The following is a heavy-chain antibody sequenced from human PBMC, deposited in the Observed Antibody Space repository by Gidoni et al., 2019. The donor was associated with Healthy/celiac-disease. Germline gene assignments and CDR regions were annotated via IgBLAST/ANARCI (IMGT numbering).Heavy chain of an antibody. J-gene: IGHJ4*02. CDR2: IIPILGIA. D-gene: IGHD3-22*01. V-gene: IGHV1-69*04. Sequence: QVQLVQSGAEVKKPGSSVKVSCKASGGTFSSYAISWVRQAPGQGLEWMGRIIPILGIANYAQKFQGRVTITADKSTSTAYMELSSLRSEDTAVYYCARDRAPYYYDSSGYYYWGQGTLVTVSS. CDR3: ARDRAPYYYDSSGYYY. CDR1: GGTFSSYA.